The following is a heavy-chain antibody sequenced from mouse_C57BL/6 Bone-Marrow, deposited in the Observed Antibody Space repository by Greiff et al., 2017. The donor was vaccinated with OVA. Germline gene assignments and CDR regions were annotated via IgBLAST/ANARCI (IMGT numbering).Heavy chain of an antibody. Sequence: VQLQQSGPELVKPGASVKISCQASGYTFTDYYMNWVKQSHGKSLEWIGDFIPNNGGTSYNQKFKGKATLTVDKSSSTAYMELRSLTSEDSAVYYCARGTGTRFAYWGQGTLVTVSA. V-gene: IGHV1-26*01. CDR3: ARGTGTRFAY. D-gene: IGHD4-1*01. CDR2: FIPNNGGT. CDR1: GYTFTDYY. J-gene: IGHJ3*01.